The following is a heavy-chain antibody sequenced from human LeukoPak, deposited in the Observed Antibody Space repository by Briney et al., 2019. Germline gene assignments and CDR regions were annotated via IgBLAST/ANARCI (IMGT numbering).Heavy chain of an antibody. CDR1: GYTFTSYG. CDR2: ISAYNGNT. D-gene: IGHD4-17*01. CDR3: ARGGDYEYFQH. Sequence: ASVKISCKPFGYTFTSYGITWVRQDPGQGLEWMGWISAYNGNTNYAQKFQGRVTMSTDTSTSTAYMELRSLKSDDTAVYYCARGGDYEYFQHWGQGTLVTVSS. J-gene: IGHJ1*01. V-gene: IGHV1-18*01.